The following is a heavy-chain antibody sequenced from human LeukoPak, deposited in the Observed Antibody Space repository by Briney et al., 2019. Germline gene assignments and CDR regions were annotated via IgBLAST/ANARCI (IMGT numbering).Heavy chain of an antibody. J-gene: IGHJ5*02. CDR3: ARHNQLPAAVVVWFDP. CDR2: IYHSGST. V-gene: IGHV4-38-2*01. Sequence: PSETLSLTCVVSGYSISSGYYWGWIRQPPGKGLEWIGSIYHSGSTYYNPSLKSRVTISVDTSKNQFSLKLSSVTAADTAVYYCARHNQLPAAVVVWFDPWGQGTLVTVSS. D-gene: IGHD2-2*01. CDR1: GYSISSGYY.